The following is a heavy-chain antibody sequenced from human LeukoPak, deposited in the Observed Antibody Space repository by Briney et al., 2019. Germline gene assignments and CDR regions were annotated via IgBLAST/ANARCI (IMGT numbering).Heavy chain of an antibody. CDR1: RYSISSGYH. J-gene: IGHJ6*03. Sequence: PSETLSLTCAVSRYSISSGYHWGWIRHPPGKGLEWIGKIYHSGSTYYNPSLKSRVTISVDTSKNQFSLTLRYVTAADTAFYYCARVSGYYYYYMDVWGKGITVTVSS. D-gene: IGHD6-25*01. V-gene: IGHV4-38-2*01. CDR2: IYHSGST. CDR3: ARVSGYYYYYMDV.